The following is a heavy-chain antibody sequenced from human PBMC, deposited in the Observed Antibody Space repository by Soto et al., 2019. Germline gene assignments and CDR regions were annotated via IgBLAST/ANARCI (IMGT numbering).Heavy chain of an antibody. D-gene: IGHD2-15*01. CDR2: ISAYNGNT. CDR3: ARSTASLAAAGFFDY. V-gene: IGHV1-18*01. CDR1: GYTFTSYG. J-gene: IGHJ4*02. Sequence: QVQLVQSGAEVKKPGASVKVSCKASGYTFTSYGISWVRQAPGQGLEWMGWISAYNGNTNYAQKLKGRVTVTTDTSTSTAYMELRSLRSDDTAVYYCARSTASLAAAGFFDYWGQGTLVTVSS.